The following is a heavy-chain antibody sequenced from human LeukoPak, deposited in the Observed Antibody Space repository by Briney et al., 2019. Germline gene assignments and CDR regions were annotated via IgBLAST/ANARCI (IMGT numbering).Heavy chain of an antibody. D-gene: IGHD1-1*01. V-gene: IGHV4-4*02. CDR1: GGSISSNNW. CDR2: IYHSGSP. Sequence: SSETLSLTCAVSGGSISSNNWWGWVRRPPGKGLEWIGEIYHSGSPNYKPSLKSRVTISVDKSRNHFSLNLSSVTAADTAVYYCARVNINNWHSCDYWGQGTLVTVSS. CDR3: ARVNINNWHSCDY. J-gene: IGHJ4*02.